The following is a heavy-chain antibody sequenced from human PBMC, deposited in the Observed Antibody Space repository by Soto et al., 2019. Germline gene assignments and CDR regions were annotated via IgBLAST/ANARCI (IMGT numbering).Heavy chain of an antibody. Sequence: SVKVSCKASGGTFSSYAISWVRQAPGQGLEWMGGIIPIFGTANYAQKFQGRVTITADESTSTAYMELSSLRAEDTAVYYCAKVVLARVDYWGQGTLVTVSS. CDR2: IIPIFGTA. J-gene: IGHJ4*02. CDR3: AKVVLARVDY. V-gene: IGHV1-69*13. CDR1: GGTFSSYA.